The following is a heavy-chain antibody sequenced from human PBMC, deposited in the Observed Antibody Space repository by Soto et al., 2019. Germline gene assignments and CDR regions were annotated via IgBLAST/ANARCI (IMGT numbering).Heavy chain of an antibody. CDR2: VNHSGTT. D-gene: IGHD2-2*01. Sequence: QVQLQQWGAGLLKPSETLSLTCAVYGGSFSGYYWTWIRQSPEKGLEWIGEVNHSGTTYYNPSLKSRVTISVHTPKNQFSLKRSSVTAADTAVYYCARRIGYCSSINCYSSRRLRFDSWGQGTLVTVSS. J-gene: IGHJ4*02. CDR3: ARRIGYCSSINCYSSRRLRFDS. CDR1: GGSFSGYY. V-gene: IGHV4-34*01.